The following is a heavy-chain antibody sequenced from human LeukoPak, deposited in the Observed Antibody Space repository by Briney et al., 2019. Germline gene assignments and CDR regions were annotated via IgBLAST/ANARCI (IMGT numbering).Heavy chain of an antibody. CDR1: GGPFSGYY. Sequence: SETLSLTCAVYGGPFSGYYWSWIRQPPGKGLEWIGEINHSGSTNYSPSLKSRVTISVDTSKNQFSLKLSSVTAADTAVYYCARARWLQFRWFDPWGQGTLVTVSS. J-gene: IGHJ5*02. CDR3: ARARWLQFRWFDP. CDR2: INHSGST. V-gene: IGHV4-34*01. D-gene: IGHD5-24*01.